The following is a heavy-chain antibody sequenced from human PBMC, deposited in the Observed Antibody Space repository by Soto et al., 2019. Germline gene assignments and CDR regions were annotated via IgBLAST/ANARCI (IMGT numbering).Heavy chain of an antibody. CDR3: ARHLASTVTTSDWFDP. J-gene: IGHJ5*02. CDR2: ISYDGSTT. D-gene: IGHD4-4*01. CDR1: GFPFSRHA. V-gene: IGHV3-30*09. Sequence: QVQLVESGGGVVKPGRSLRLSCEASGFPFSRHAMHWFRRAPAKGLEWVAIISYDGSTTYHEDSVKGRFAISRDNSKNTLYLQMNSLRTDDTAVYFCARHLASTVTTSDWFDPWGQGTLVTVSS.